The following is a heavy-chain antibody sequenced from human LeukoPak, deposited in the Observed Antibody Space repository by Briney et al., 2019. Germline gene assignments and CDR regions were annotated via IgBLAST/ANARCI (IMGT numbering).Heavy chain of an antibody. CDR3: AREPYGSGSFRTDYYYMDV. CDR2: IYPNSGGT. V-gene: IGHV1-2*02. CDR1: GYTFTGCY. Sequence: ASVKVSCKASGYTFTGCYMHWVRQAPGQGLEWMGWIYPNSGGTNYAQKLQGRVTMTRDTSISTAYMELSRLTSDDTAVYYCAREPYGSGSFRTDYYYMDVWGKGTTVTISS. J-gene: IGHJ6*03. D-gene: IGHD3-10*01.